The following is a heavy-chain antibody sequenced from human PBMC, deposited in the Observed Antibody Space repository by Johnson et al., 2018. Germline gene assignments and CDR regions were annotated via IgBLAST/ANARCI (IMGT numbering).Heavy chain of an antibody. J-gene: IGHJ3*02. CDR3: ARHSVLVGATGGAFDI. CDR2: IYPGDSDT. D-gene: IGHD1-26*01. CDR1: GYSCTSYW. V-gene: IGHV5-51*01. Sequence: EVQLVESGAEVKKPGESLKISCKGSGYSCTSYWIGWVRQMPGKGLAWMGIIYPGDSDTRSSPSFQVQVPLSADKSLRTAYLQLSSLKASDTAMYYCARHSVLVGATGGAFDIWGQGTMVTVSS.